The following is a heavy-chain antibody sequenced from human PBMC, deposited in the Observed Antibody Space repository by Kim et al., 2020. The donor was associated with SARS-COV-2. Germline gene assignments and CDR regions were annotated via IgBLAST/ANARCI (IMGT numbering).Heavy chain of an antibody. CDR2: ISSSSSYK. CDR1: GFTFSSYS. V-gene: IGHV3-21*01. J-gene: IGHJ3*02. Sequence: GGSLRLSCAASGFTFSSYSMNWVRQAPGKGLEWVSSISSSSSYKYYADSVKGRFTISRDNAKNSLYLQMNSLRAEDTAVYYCARDDFAHGDFYAFDIWGQGTMVTVSS. D-gene: IGHD4-17*01. CDR3: ARDDFAHGDFYAFDI.